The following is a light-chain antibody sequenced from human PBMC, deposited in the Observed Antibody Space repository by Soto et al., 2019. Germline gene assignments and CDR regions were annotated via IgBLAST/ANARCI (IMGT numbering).Light chain of an antibody. J-gene: IGLJ2*01. V-gene: IGLV1-51*01. Sequence: QSVFTQPPSVSAAPGQKVTISCSGSSSNIGENDVSWYQQFPGTAPKLLIYGNNKRPSGIPDRFFGSRSGTSATLGITGLQTGDEADYYCGTWDTSLSGGVFGGGTKLTVL. CDR1: SSNIGEND. CDR2: GNN. CDR3: GTWDTSLSGGV.